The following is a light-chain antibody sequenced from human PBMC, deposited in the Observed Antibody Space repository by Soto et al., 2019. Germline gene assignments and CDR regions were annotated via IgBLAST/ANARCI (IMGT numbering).Light chain of an antibody. CDR3: QSYDSSLSVI. CDR1: SSNIGAGYD. J-gene: IGLJ2*01. Sequence: QSVLTQPPSVSGAPGQRVTISCTGSSSNIGAGYDVHWYQQLPGTAPKLLIYGNSNRPSGVPNPFSGSKSGTSASLAITGLQAEDEADYYCQSYDSSLSVIFGRGTKLTVL. V-gene: IGLV1-40*01. CDR2: GNS.